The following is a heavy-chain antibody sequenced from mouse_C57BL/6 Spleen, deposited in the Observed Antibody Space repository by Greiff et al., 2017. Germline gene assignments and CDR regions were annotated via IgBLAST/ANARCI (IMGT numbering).Heavy chain of an antibody. CDR2: ISSGGSYT. Sequence: EVNVVESGGDLVKPGGSLKLSCAASGFTFSSYGMSWVRQTPDKRLEWVATISSGGSYTYYPDSVKGRFTISRDNAKNTLYLQMSSLKSEDTAMYYCARHDYGSSYVPWFAYWGQGTLVTVSA. D-gene: IGHD1-1*01. V-gene: IGHV5-6*01. CDR3: ARHDYGSSYVPWFAY. J-gene: IGHJ3*01. CDR1: GFTFSSYG.